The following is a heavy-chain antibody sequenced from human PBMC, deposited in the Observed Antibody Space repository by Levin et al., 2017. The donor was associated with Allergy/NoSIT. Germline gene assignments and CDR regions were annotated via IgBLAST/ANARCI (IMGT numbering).Heavy chain of an antibody. D-gene: IGHD3-10*01. CDR1: GFTFNDYW. J-gene: IGHJ4*02. Sequence: GGSLRLSCAASGFTFNDYWMTWVRQAPGKGLEWVANINQDGSEKNYVDSVKGRFTISRDNTKNSLYLQMNSLRDEDTAVYHCARASGRGSTFDYWAQGILVTVSS. V-gene: IGHV3-7*01. CDR2: INQDGSEK. CDR3: ARASGRGSTFDY.